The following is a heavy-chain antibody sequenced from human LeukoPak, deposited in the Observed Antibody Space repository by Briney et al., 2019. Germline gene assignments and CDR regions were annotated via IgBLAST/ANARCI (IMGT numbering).Heavy chain of an antibody. V-gene: IGHV3-11*03. CDR3: ARSRGAGPGGYFDY. D-gene: IGHD6-19*01. CDR1: GFTFSDEY. J-gene: IGHJ4*02. CDR2: ISNSGTYT. Sequence: PGWALRLSCAASGFTFSDEYMSWIRQPPGKGLEWVSYISNSGTYTNYADSVRGRFTISRDNAKHSLYLQMNSLRAEDTAVYYCARSRGAGPGGYFDYWGQGTLVTVSS.